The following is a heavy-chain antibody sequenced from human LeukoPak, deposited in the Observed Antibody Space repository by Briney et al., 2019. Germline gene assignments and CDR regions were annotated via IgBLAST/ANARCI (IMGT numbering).Heavy chain of an antibody. CDR2: IYPGDSDT. V-gene: IGHV5-51*01. D-gene: IGHD2-15*01. CDR3: ARPYCSGGSCYDAFDI. CDR1: GYSFTSYW. J-gene: IGHJ3*02. Sequence: GESLKISCKGSGYSFTSYWIGWVRQMPGKGLEWMGIIYPGDSDTRYSPSFQGQVTISADKSINTAYLQWSSLKASDTAMYYCARPYCSGGSCYDAFDIWGQGTMVTVSS.